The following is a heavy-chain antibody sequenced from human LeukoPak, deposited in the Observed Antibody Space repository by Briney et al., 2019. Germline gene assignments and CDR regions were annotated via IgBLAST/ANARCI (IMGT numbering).Heavy chain of an antibody. D-gene: IGHD2-2*01. V-gene: IGHV1-18*01. CDR1: GYTFTSYG. J-gene: IGHJ6*02. CDR3: ARDGPSDIVVVPAANYGMDV. Sequence: GASVKVSCKASGYTFTSYGISWVRQAPGQGLEWMGWISAYNGNTNYAQKLQGRATMTTDTSTSTAYMELRSLRSDDTAVYYCARDGPSDIVVVPAANYGMDVWGQGTTVTVSS. CDR2: ISAYNGNT.